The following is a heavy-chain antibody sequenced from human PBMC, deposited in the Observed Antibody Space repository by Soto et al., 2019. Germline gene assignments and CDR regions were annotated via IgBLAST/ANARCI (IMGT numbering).Heavy chain of an antibody. J-gene: IGHJ4*02. CDR3: ARDSGAGGTGSPFDY. CDR2: IIPIFGTA. CDR1: GGTFSSYA. D-gene: IGHD6-13*01. Sequence: GASVKVSCKASGGTFSSYAISWVRQAPGQGLEWMGGIIPIFGTANYAQKFQGRVTITADESTSTAYMELSSLRSEDTAVYYCARDSGAGGTGSPFDYWGQGTLVTVSS. V-gene: IGHV1-69*13.